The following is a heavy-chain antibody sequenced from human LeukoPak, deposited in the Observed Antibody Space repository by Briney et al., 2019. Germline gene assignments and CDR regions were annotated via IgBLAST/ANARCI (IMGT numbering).Heavy chain of an antibody. D-gene: IGHD4-23*01. CDR3: ARDAGYGGNSDY. CDR2: INKDGSDK. CDR1: GFTFNMYW. Sequence: GGSLRLSCAASGFTFNMYWMTWVPQAPGKGLESVAYINKDGSDKYYMDPVKGRFTVSRDNAKNSLYLQMNSLRDEDTAVYYCARDAGYGGNSDYWGQGTLVTVSS. J-gene: IGHJ4*02. V-gene: IGHV3-7*01.